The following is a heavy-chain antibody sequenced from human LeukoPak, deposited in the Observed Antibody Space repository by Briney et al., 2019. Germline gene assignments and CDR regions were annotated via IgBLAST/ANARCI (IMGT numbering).Heavy chain of an antibody. CDR2: IYYSGST. D-gene: IGHD1-26*01. Sequence: PSETLSLTCTVSGGSISSSSYYWGWIRQPPGKGLEWIGSIYYSGSTYYNPSLKSRVTISVDTSKNQFSLKLSSVTAADTAVYYCARDPVDGSREPTEWGQGTLVTVSS. J-gene: IGHJ4*02. V-gene: IGHV4-39*02. CDR1: GGSISSSSYY. CDR3: ARDPVDGSREPTE.